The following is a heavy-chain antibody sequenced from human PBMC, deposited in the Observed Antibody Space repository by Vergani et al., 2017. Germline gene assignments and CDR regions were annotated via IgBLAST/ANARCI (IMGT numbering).Heavy chain of an antibody. V-gene: IGHV3-30*18. Sequence: QVQLVESGGGVVQPGRSLRLSCAASGFTFSSYGMHWVRQAPGKGLEWVAVISYDGSNKYYADSVKGRFTISRDNSKNTRYLQMNSLRAEDTAVYYCAKVLAKQQLVRFGDYYYGMDVWGQGTTVTVSS. D-gene: IGHD6-13*01. J-gene: IGHJ6*02. CDR1: GFTFSSYG. CDR3: AKVLAKQQLVRFGDYYYGMDV. CDR2: ISYDGSNK.